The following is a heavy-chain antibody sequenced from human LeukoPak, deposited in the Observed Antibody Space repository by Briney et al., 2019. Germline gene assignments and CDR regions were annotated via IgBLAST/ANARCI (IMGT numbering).Heavy chain of an antibody. CDR3: ARPSNDILTGPDY. J-gene: IGHJ4*02. CDR2: ISSSESTI. D-gene: IGHD3-9*01. CDR1: GFTFSDYS. V-gene: IGHV3-11*01. Sequence: GGSLRLSCAASGFTFSDYSMSWIRQAPGKGLEWVSSISSSESTIYDADSVKGRFTISRDNAKNSLYLQMNSLRAEDTAVYYCARPSNDILTGPDYWGQGTLVTVSS.